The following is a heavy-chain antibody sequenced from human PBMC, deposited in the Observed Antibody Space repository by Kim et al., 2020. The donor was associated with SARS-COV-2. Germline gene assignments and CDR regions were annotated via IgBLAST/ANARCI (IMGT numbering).Heavy chain of an antibody. Sequence: ISDSGVRTRYADSVKGQFTISRDNAKSTLFLQMNSLRAEDTAVYYCEASDYWGQGSLVTVSS. CDR2: ISDSGVRT. J-gene: IGHJ4*02. V-gene: IGHV3-23*01. CDR3: EASDY.